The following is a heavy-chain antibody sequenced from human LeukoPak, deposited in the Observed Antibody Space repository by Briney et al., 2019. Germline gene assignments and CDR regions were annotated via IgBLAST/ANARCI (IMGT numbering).Heavy chain of an antibody. V-gene: IGHV4-34*01. D-gene: IGHD6-13*01. Sequence: PSETLSLTCAVYGGSFSGYYWSWIRQPPGKGLEWIGEINHSGSTNYNPSLKSRVTISVDTSKNQFSLKLSSVTAADTAVCYCAREGAAALDYWGQGTLVTVSS. J-gene: IGHJ4*02. CDR1: GGSFSGYY. CDR3: AREGAAALDY. CDR2: INHSGST.